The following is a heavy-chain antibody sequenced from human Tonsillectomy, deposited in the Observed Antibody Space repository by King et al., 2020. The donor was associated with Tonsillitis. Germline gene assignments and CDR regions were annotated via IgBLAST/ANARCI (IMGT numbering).Heavy chain of an antibody. CDR1: GFGFSNYD. CDR2: IRRSGRKS. Sequence: VQLVESGGGLVKPGGSLRLSCATSGFGFSNYDMNWVRQAPGKGLEWVSSIRRSGRKSFYADSVKGRFTISRDNAKNSLYLQMNSLRAEDTAVYYCAKDKGAAYFDSSRGAFDIWGQGTMVIVSS. CDR3: AKDKGAAYFDSSRGAFDI. J-gene: IGHJ3*02. V-gene: IGHV3-21*01. D-gene: IGHD3-22*01.